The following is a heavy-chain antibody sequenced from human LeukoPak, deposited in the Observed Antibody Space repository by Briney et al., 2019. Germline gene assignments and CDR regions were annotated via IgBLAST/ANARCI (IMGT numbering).Heavy chain of an antibody. Sequence: PSETLSLTCAVYGGSFSGYYWSWIRQPPGKGLEWIGKINHSGSTNYNPSLKSRVTISVDTSKNQFSLKLSSVTAADTAVYYCARILPLGYCSSTSCSRYNWFDPWGQGTLVTVSS. J-gene: IGHJ5*02. CDR2: INHSGST. CDR1: GGSFSGYY. D-gene: IGHD2-2*01. CDR3: ARILPLGYCSSTSCSRYNWFDP. V-gene: IGHV4-34*01.